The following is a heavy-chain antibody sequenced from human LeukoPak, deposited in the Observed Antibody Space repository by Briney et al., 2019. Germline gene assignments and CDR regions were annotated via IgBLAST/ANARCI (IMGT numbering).Heavy chain of an antibody. D-gene: IGHD3-3*01. V-gene: IGHV4-30-2*01. CDR2: IYHSGST. CDR3: ASSYDFWSYDY. J-gene: IGHJ4*02. CDR1: GGSISSGGYS. Sequence: SETLSLTCAVSGGSISSGGYSWSWIRQPPGTGLEWIGYIYHSGSTYYNPSLKSRVTISVDRSKNQFSLKLSSVTAADTAVYYCASSYDFWSYDYWGQGTLVTVSS.